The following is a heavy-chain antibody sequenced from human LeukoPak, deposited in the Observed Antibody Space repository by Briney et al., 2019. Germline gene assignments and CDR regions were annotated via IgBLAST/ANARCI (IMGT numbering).Heavy chain of an antibody. V-gene: IGHV3-7*01. Sequence: GGSLRLSCAVSGFPLSSYAMSWVRQAPGKGLGGVANIKQDGGEKYYVDSVKGRFTISRDNAKNSLYLQMNSLRAEDTAVYYCARVVGDYDYVWGTYDAFDIWGQGTMVTVSS. CDR2: IKQDGGEK. J-gene: IGHJ3*02. CDR3: ARVVGDYDYVWGTYDAFDI. D-gene: IGHD3-16*01. CDR1: GFPLSSYA.